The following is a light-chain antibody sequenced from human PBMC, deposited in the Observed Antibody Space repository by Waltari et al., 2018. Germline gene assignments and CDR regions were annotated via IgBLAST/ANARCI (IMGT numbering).Light chain of an antibody. CDR1: QSVLYSSDNKNY. V-gene: IGKV4-1*01. CDR3: QQYYNVPLA. Sequence: DIVMTQSPDSLAVSLGERATINCKSSQSVLYSSDNKNYLAWYQQRPGQPPKLLIYWASTRESGVPDRCRGRGSGTDFTLTIRRLQAEDVAVYFCQQYYNVPLAFGQGTKVEIK. CDR2: WAS. J-gene: IGKJ1*01.